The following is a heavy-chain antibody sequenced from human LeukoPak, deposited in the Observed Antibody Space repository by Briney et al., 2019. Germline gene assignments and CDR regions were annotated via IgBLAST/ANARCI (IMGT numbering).Heavy chain of an antibody. CDR3: AKVVRGYSYGPYYFDY. CDR1: GFTFSSYG. Sequence: PGRSLRLSCAASGFTFSSYGMHWVRQAPGKGLEWVAVISYDGSNKYYADSVKGRFTISRDNSKNTLYLQMNSLRAEDTAVYYCAKVVRGYSYGPYYFDYWGQGTLVTVSS. CDR2: ISYDGSNK. J-gene: IGHJ4*02. D-gene: IGHD5-18*01. V-gene: IGHV3-30*18.